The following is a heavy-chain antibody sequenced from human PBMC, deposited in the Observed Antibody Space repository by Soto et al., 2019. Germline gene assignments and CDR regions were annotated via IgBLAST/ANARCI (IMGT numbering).Heavy chain of an antibody. Sequence: EVHLWESGGGLVQPGGSLRLSCAASGYTFSSYAMSWVRQAPGKGLEWVSVISGSGDSTYYADSVKGRFTISRDNSEDTXYXQMGSRRAEDTAVYSCARELGYCSGGNCYLEGAFDIWGQGTMVTVSS. CDR2: ISGSGDST. J-gene: IGHJ3*02. V-gene: IGHV3-23*01. CDR1: GYTFSSYA. CDR3: ARELGYCSGGNCYLEGAFDI. D-gene: IGHD2-15*01.